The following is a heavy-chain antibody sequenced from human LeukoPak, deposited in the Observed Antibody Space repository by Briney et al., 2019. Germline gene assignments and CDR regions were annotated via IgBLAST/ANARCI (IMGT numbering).Heavy chain of an antibody. V-gene: IGHV3-23*01. J-gene: IGHJ4*02. CDR3: AKGRCSGPGCDSFDY. CDR2: ISDDSSFT. D-gene: IGHD5-12*01. CDR1: GLVFGKYA. Sequence: GGSLRLSCAASGLVFGKYAMAWVRQAPGKGLECVSIISDDSSFTYYLDSVKGRSTIFRNNSKNTLYLHMNSLKAEDTAVYYCAKGRCSGPGCDSFDYWGQGTLVTVSS.